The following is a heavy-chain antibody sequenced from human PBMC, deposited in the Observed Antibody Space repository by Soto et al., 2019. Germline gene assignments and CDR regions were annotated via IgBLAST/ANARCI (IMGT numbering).Heavy chain of an antibody. D-gene: IGHD6-19*01. V-gene: IGHV4-59*01. CDR3: ARVSVAGPFDAFDI. CDR1: GGSISSYY. CDR2: ISYSGST. Sequence: SETLSLTCTVSGGSISSYYWSWIRQPPGKGLEWIGYISYSGSTNYNPSLKSRVTISVDTSMNQFSLKLRSVTAADTAVYYCARVSVAGPFDAFDIWGQGTMVTVSS. J-gene: IGHJ3*02.